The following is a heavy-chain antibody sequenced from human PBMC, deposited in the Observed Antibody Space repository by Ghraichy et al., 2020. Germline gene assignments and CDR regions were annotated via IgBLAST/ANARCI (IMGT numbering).Heavy chain of an antibody. V-gene: IGHV4-39*01. CDR1: GGSISSSSYY. Sequence: SETLSLTCTVSGGSISSSSYYWGWIRQPPGKGLEWIGSIYYSGSTYYNPSLKSRVTISVDTSKNQFSLKLSSVTAADTAVYYCARHDIVGYYYGMDVWGQGTTVTVSS. CDR3: ARHDIVGYYYGMDV. D-gene: IGHD2-15*01. CDR2: IYYSGST. J-gene: IGHJ6*02.